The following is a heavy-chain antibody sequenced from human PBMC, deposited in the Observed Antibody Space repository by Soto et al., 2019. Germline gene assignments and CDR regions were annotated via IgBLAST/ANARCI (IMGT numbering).Heavy chain of an antibody. D-gene: IGHD6-19*01. CDR3: ATDQGAVAGLDAFDI. Sequence: GASVKVSCKVSGYTLTELSMHWVRQAPGKGLEWMGGFGPEDGETIYAQKFQGRVTMTEDTSTDTAYMELSSLRSEDTAVYYCATDQGAVAGLDAFDIWGQGTMVTVSS. CDR2: FGPEDGET. CDR1: GYTLTELS. J-gene: IGHJ3*02. V-gene: IGHV1-24*01.